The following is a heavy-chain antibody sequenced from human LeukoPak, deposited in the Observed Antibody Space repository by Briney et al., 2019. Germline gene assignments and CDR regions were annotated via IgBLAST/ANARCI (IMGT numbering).Heavy chain of an antibody. CDR3: ARDHYYDSSFDY. D-gene: IGHD3-22*01. CDR2: INPNGGGT. V-gene: IGHV1-2*02. Sequence: ASVKVSCKASGYTFSDYYMHWVRQAPGQGLEWMGWINPNGGGTSFAQKFQGRVTMTRDTSISTAHMELSRLRSDDTAVYYCARDHYYDSSFDYWGQGTLVTVSS. J-gene: IGHJ4*02. CDR1: GYTFSDYY.